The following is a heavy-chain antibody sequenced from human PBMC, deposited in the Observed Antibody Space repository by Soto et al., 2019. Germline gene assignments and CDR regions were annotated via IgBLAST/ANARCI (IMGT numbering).Heavy chain of an antibody. D-gene: IGHD1-26*01. CDR2: IYYSGST. CDR1: SGSISISSTSYY. Sequence: SETLSLTCTVSSGSISISSTSYYWGWIRQPPGKGLEWIGSIYYSGSTYYNPSLKSRVTISVDTSKNQFSLKLTSVTAADTAVYYCARQGDSGNYFLMPSWFDPWGQGTLVTVSS. J-gene: IGHJ5*02. V-gene: IGHV4-39*01. CDR3: ARQGDSGNYFLMPSWFDP.